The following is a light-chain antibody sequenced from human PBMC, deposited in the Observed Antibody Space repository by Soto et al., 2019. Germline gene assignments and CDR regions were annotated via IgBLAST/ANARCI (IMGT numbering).Light chain of an antibody. J-gene: IGKJ1*01. Sequence: DIQMTQSPSTLSASVGDRVTITCRASQSISYCLAWYQQKPGKAPKLLIYKASSLESGVPSRFSGSGSGTEFTLTISSLQPDDFATYYCQQYSDYPWTFCQETMVEIK. CDR2: KAS. CDR1: QSISYC. V-gene: IGKV1-5*03. CDR3: QQYSDYPWT.